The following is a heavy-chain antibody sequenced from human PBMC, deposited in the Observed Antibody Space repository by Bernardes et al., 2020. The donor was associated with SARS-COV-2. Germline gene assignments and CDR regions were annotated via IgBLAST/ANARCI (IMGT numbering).Heavy chain of an antibody. CDR1: GFTFSSYA. CDR3: VKDREYSYDY. D-gene: IGHD5-18*01. V-gene: IGHV3-64D*06. J-gene: IGHJ4*02. Sequence: GGSLRLSCSASGFTFSSYAMHWVRQAPGKGQKYVSTISINGDNTYYPDSVKGRFTISRDNSKNTLSLQMSSLRAEDTAVYYCVKDREYSYDYWGQGTLVTVSS. CDR2: ISINGDNT.